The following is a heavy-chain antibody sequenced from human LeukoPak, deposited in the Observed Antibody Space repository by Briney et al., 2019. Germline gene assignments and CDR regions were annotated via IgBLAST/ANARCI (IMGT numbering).Heavy chain of an antibody. CDR1: GFTFSSYA. CDR3: ATLYDSSGSDY. D-gene: IGHD3-22*01. V-gene: IGHV3-23*01. CDR2: ISGSGGST. J-gene: IGHJ4*02. Sequence: GGSLRLSCAASGFTFSSYAMSWVRQAPGKGLEWVSAISGSGGSTYYADSVEGRFTISRDNSKNTLYLQMNSLRAEDTAVYYCATLYDSSGSDYWGQGTLVTVSS.